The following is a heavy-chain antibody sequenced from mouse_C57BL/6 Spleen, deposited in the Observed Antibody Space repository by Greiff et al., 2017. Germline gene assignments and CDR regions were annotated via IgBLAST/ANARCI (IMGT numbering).Heavy chain of an antibody. CDR2: IDPSDSYT. CDR1: GYTFTSYW. Sequence: QVQLQQPGAELVMPGASVKLSCKASGYTFTSYWMHWVKQRPGQGLEWIGEIDPSDSYTNYNQKVKGKFTLTVDKSTSTAYMQLSSLTSEDSAGYYCARRGQGAMDDWGQGTSVTVSS. J-gene: IGHJ4*01. V-gene: IGHV1-69*01. CDR3: ARRGQGAMDD.